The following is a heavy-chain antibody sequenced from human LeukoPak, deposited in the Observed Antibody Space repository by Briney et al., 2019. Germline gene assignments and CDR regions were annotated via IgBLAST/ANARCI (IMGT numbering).Heavy chain of an antibody. CDR1: GFTFSNAW. CDR2: IKSKTDGGTT. D-gene: IGHD3-10*01. J-gene: IGHJ4*02. Sequence: GGSLRLSCAASGFTFSNAWMSWVRQAPGKGLEWVGRIKSKTDGGTTDYAAPVKGRFTISRDDSKNTLYLQMNSLRAEDTAVYYCAKDLSPIWFGEIGGQGTLVTVSS. V-gene: IGHV3-15*01. CDR3: AKDLSPIWFGEI.